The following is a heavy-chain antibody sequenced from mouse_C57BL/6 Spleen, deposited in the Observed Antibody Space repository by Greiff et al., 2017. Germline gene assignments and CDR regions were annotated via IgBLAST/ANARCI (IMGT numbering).Heavy chain of an antibody. D-gene: IGHD1-1*01. J-gene: IGHJ1*03. Sequence: EVQLQQSGTVLARPGASVKMSCKTSGYTFTSYWMHWVKQRPGQGLEWIGAIYPGNSDTSYNQKFKGKAKLTAVTSASTAYMELSSLTNEDSAVYYGTRNYGSSYGYFDVWGTGTTVTVSS. CDR1: GYTFTSYW. CDR2: IYPGNSDT. CDR3: TRNYGSSYGYFDV. V-gene: IGHV1-5*01.